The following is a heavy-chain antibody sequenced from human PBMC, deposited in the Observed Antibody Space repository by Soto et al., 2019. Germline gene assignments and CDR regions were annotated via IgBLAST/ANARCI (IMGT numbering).Heavy chain of an antibody. Sequence: EVQLLESGGGLVQPGGSLRLSCGASGFTFSSYAMRWVRQAPGKGLEWVSAISGSGDSTYYADSVKGRFTIASDNSKNPLYLQMNSLRAEDTAVYYCARLSSGRYYDYWDKETPVTVS. J-gene: IGHJ4*02. CDR3: ARLSSGRYYDY. CDR2: ISGSGDST. V-gene: IGHV3-23*01. D-gene: IGHD1-26*01. CDR1: GFTFSSYA.